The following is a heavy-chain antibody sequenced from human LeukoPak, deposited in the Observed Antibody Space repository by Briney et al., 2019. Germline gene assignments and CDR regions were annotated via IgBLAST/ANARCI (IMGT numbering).Heavy chain of an antibody. V-gene: IGHV3-21*01. CDR1: GFTFSSYS. D-gene: IGHD3-10*01. CDR2: ISSSSSYI. J-gene: IGHJ4*02. CDR3: AGDYYGSGSYYKVY. Sequence: GGSLRLSCAASGFTFSSYSMNWVRQAPGEGLEWVSSISSSSSYIYYADSVKGRFTISRDNAKNSLYLQMNSLRAEDTAVYYCAGDYYGSGSYYKVYWGQGTLVTVSS.